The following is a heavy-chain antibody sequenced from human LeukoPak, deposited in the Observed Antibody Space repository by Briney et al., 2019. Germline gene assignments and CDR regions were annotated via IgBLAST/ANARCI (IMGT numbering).Heavy chain of an antibody. CDR2: ISGSGGSA. V-gene: IGHV3-23*01. D-gene: IGHD6-13*01. CDR1: GFTFSSYA. CDR3: AKDPNSSSWFPNWFDP. Sequence: GGSLRLSCAASGFTFSSYAMSWVRQAPGKGLEWVSAISGSGGSAYYADSVKGRFTISRDNSKNTLYLQMNSLRAEDTAVYYCAKDPNSSSWFPNWFDPWGQGTLVTVSS. J-gene: IGHJ5*02.